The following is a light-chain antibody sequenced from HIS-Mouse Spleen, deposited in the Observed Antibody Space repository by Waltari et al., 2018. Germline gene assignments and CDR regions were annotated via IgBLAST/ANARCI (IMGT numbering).Light chain of an antibody. CDR2: EGS. V-gene: IGLV2-23*01. CDR3: CSYAGSSTWV. CDR1: SSAVGSYNL. Sequence: QSALTQPASVSGSPGQSITISCPGTSSAVGSYNLVSWYQQHPGNAPNLLIYEGSQRPSGVSNRFSGSKSGNTASLTISGLQAEDEADYYCCSYAGSSTWVFGGGTKLTVL. J-gene: IGLJ3*02.